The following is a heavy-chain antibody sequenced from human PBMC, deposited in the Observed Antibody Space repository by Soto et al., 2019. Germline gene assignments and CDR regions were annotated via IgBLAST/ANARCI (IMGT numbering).Heavy chain of an antibody. J-gene: IGHJ5*02. Sequence: SETLSLTCAVYGGSFSGYYWSWIRQPPGKGLEWIGEINHSGSTNYNPSLKSRVTISVDTSKNQFSLKLSSVTAADTAVYYCARGRFLYYYGSGSYYYWFDPWGQGTLVTVSS. CDR3: ARGRFLYYYGSGSYYYWFDP. CDR2: INHSGST. V-gene: IGHV4-34*01. CDR1: GGSFSGYY. D-gene: IGHD3-10*01.